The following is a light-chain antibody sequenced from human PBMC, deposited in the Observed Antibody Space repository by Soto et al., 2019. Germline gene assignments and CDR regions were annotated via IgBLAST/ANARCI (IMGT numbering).Light chain of an antibody. CDR1: QSINNW. CDR3: HQYYTYPRT. CDR2: DAS. J-gene: IGKJ1*01. Sequence: DIQMTQSPSTLSASVGDRVTITCRASQSINNWLAWYQQKPGKAPKILIYDASSLQSGVPSRFSGSRSGTEFTLTISSLQPDDFATYSCHQYYTYPRTFGQGTKVEIK. V-gene: IGKV1-5*01.